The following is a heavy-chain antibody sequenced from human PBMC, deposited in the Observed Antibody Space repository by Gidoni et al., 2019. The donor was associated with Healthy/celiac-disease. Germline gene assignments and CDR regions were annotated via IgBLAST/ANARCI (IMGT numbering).Heavy chain of an antibody. CDR3: ARTSSHDYSTHYYYYYGMDV. Sequence: QVQLVESGGGVVQPGRSLRLSCAASGFTFSSHGLHWVRQAPGKGLGWVAVISYDGSNKYYADSVKGRFTISRDNSKNTLYLQMNSLRAEDTAVYYCARTSSHDYSTHYYYYYGMDVWGQGTTVTVSS. CDR2: ISYDGSNK. V-gene: IGHV3-30*03. J-gene: IGHJ6*02. D-gene: IGHD4-4*01. CDR1: GFTFSSHG.